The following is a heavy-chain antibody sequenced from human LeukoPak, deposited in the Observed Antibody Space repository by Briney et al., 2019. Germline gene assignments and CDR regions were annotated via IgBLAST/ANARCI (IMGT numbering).Heavy chain of an antibody. Sequence: SGGSLRLSCVVSGFTFSDYAMIWVRQAPGKGLEWVSGISDSGGSTYYADSVKGRCTISRDNSKNTVSLQMNNLRAEDTAVYFCARHDSFIPYWGQGTLVTATS. CDR1: GFTFSDYA. D-gene: IGHD3-16*02. V-gene: IGHV3-23*01. J-gene: IGHJ4*02. CDR3: ARHDSFIPY. CDR2: ISDSGGST.